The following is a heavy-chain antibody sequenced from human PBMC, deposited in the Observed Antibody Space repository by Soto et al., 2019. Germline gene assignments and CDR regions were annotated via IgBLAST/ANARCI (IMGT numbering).Heavy chain of an antibody. D-gene: IGHD6-19*01. CDR3: ARTGISVAGTSDY. CDR2: ISPYLGNT. Sequence: ASVKVSCKASGGTFSSYTISWVRQAPGQGLEWMGWISPYLGNTNYAQKFQGRVTITTDTSTSTAYMELRSLRSDDTAVYYCARTGISVAGTSDYWGQGTLVTVSS. J-gene: IGHJ4*02. V-gene: IGHV1-18*01. CDR1: GGTFSSYT.